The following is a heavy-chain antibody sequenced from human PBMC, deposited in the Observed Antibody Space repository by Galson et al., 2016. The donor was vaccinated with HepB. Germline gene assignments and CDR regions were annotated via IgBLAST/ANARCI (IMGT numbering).Heavy chain of an antibody. CDR3: TFQWFGEYREYFNH. CDR1: GFTFNNYA. CDR2: ISGSGGYT. D-gene: IGHD3-10*01. V-gene: IGHV3-23*01. Sequence: SLRLSGAASGFTFNNYAMNWVRQAPGKGLEWVSAISGSGGYTYYAGSVKGRFTISRVNSKNTLYLQMDRLKTEDIAVYYCTFQWFGEYREYFNHWGQGTLVTV. J-gene: IGHJ1*01.